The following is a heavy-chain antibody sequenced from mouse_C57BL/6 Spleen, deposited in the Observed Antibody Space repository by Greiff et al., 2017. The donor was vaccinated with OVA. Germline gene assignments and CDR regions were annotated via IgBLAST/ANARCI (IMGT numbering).Heavy chain of an antibody. CDR1: GYTFTSYW. CDR3: ARSLYYDYGGYAMDY. J-gene: IGHJ4*01. Sequence: QVQLQQPGAELVKPGASVKLSCKASGYTFTSYWMQWVQQRPGQGLEWIGEIDPSDSYTNYNQKVKGKATLTVDTSSSTAYMQLSSLTSEDSAVYYCARSLYYDYGGYAMDYWGQGTSVTVSS. CDR2: IDPSDSYT. V-gene: IGHV1-50*01. D-gene: IGHD2-4*01.